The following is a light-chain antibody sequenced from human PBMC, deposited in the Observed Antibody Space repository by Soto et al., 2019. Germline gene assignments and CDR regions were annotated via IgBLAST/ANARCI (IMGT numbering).Light chain of an antibody. Sequence: DIQMTQSPSSLSAYVGDRVTLTCRASQSIASYLNWYQHTPGKAPKLLSYAASVLQTGVPSRFSGSGSGTDFTLTISSLQPEDFATYYCQESYNTPLTFGGGTKVDI. J-gene: IGKJ4*01. CDR3: QESYNTPLT. CDR2: AAS. CDR1: QSIASY. V-gene: IGKV1-39*01.